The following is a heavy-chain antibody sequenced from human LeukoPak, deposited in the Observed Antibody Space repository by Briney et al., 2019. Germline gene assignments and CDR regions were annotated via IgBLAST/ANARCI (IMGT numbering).Heavy chain of an antibody. CDR2: ISGSGGST. V-gene: IGHV3-23*01. D-gene: IGHD2-15*01. J-gene: IGHJ3*02. CDR1: GFTFSSYA. Sequence: GGSLRLSCAASGFTFSSYAMSWVRQAPGKGLEWVSAISGSGGSTYYADSVKGRFTISRDNSKNTLYLQMNSLRAEDTAVYYCAKVLRYCSGGSCRDAFDIWGQGTTVTVSS. CDR3: AKVLRYCSGGSCRDAFDI.